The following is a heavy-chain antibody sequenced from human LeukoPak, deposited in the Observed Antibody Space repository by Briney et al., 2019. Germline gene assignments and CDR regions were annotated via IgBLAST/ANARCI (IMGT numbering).Heavy chain of an antibody. D-gene: IGHD4-23*01. CDR2: INPNSGGT. J-gene: IGHJ4*02. Sequence: ASVKVSCKASGYTFTGYYMHWVRPAPGQGLEWMGWINPNSGGTNYAQKFQGRVTMTRDTSISTAYMELSRLRSDDTAVYYCAREDYGGIYYFDYWGQGTLVTVSS. CDR1: GYTFTGYY. CDR3: AREDYGGIYYFDY. V-gene: IGHV1-2*02.